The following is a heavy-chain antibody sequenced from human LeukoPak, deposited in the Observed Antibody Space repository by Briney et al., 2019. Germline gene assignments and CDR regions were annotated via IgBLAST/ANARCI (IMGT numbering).Heavy chain of an antibody. D-gene: IGHD3-10*01. CDR1: GFSFSSYG. CDR2: ISCDGSNK. CDR3: AKDFESVVPYYGSGTDY. Sequence: PGGSLRLSCAASGFSFSSYGMHWVRQAPGKGLEGGAVISCDGSNKYYAGSEKGRFTIARDNSKNTLYLQMNSLRAEDTAVYYCAKDFESVVPYYGSGTDYWGQGTLVTVSS. V-gene: IGHV3-30*18. J-gene: IGHJ4*02.